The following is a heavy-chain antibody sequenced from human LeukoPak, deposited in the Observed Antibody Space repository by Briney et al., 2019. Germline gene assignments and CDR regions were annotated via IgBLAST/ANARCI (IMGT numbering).Heavy chain of an antibody. Sequence: ASVKVSCKASGYTFTSYGISWVRQAPGQGLEWMGRISAYNGNTNYAQKLQGRVTMTTDTSTSTAYMELRSLRSDDTAVYYCARDPSYYYDSSGHSDYWGQGTLVTVSS. D-gene: IGHD3-22*01. J-gene: IGHJ4*02. V-gene: IGHV1-18*01. CDR3: ARDPSYYYDSSGHSDY. CDR1: GYTFTSYG. CDR2: ISAYNGNT.